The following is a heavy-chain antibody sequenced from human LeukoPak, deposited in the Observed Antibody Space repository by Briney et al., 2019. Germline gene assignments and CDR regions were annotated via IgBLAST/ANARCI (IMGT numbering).Heavy chain of an antibody. CDR1: GFTFSSYD. Sequence: GGTLRLSCAASGFTFSSYDMNWVRQAPGKGLEWVSSIKGSGGRTYYADSVKGRFTISRDNAKNSLYLQMNSLRAEDTAVYYCAELGITMIGGVWGKGTTVTISS. J-gene: IGHJ6*04. V-gene: IGHV3-23*01. CDR3: AELGITMIGGV. D-gene: IGHD3-10*02. CDR2: IKGSGGRT.